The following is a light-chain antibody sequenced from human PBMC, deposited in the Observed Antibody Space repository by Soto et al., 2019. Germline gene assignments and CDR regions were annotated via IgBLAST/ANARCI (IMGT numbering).Light chain of an antibody. V-gene: IGLV2-23*03. CDR1: NNDVGSYHL. Sequence: QSALTQPASVSGSPGQSITISCTGTNNDVGSYHLVSWYQQHPGKAPKLMIYEGDKRPSGISNRFSGSKSGNTASLTISGLQAEDEADYYCYSYARSSTLAVFGGGTKLTVL. CDR2: EGD. J-gene: IGLJ2*01. CDR3: YSYARSSTLAV.